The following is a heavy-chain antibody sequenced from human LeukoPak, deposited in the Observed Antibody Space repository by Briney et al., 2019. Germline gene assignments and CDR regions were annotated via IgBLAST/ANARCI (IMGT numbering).Heavy chain of an antibody. D-gene: IGHD3-10*01. CDR2: ISSSSSYI. CDR1: GFTFSSYS. J-gene: IGHJ6*03. CDR3: ARDGVTMVRGVKYYYMGV. V-gene: IGHV3-21*01. Sequence: PGGSLRLSCAASGFTFSSYSMNWVRQAPGKGLEWVSSISSSSSYIYYADSVKGRFTISRDNAKNSLYLQMNSLRAEDTAVYYCARDGVTMVRGVKYYYMGVWGKGTTVTVSS.